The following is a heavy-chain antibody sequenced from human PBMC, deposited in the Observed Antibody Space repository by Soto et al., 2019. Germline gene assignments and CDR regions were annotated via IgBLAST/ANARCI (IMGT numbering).Heavy chain of an antibody. D-gene: IGHD5-18*01. Sequence: EVKLLESGGGLVQPGGSLRLSCAASGFTYSSYAMSWVRQDPGKGLEWVSAISGSGGSTYYADSVKGRFTISRDNSKNTLYLQMNSLRAEDTAVYYCAKEGRYSYGYGTSDYWGQGTLVTVSS. CDR1: GFTYSSYA. V-gene: IGHV3-23*01. CDR2: ISGSGGST. J-gene: IGHJ4*02. CDR3: AKEGRYSYGYGTSDY.